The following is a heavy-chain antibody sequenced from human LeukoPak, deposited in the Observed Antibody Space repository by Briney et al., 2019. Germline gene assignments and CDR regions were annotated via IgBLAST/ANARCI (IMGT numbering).Heavy chain of an antibody. CDR2: ISSSSSYT. CDR1: GFTFSSYS. CDR3: AKDGPYYYDSSDYYNLPHFDS. Sequence: GGSLRLSCAASGFTFSSYSMNWVRQAPGKGLEWVSSISSSSSYTYYADSMKGRFTISRDNSKNTLYLQMNSLRAEDTAVYYCAKDGPYYYDSSDYYNLPHFDSWGQGTLVTVSS. D-gene: IGHD3-22*01. V-gene: IGHV3-21*01. J-gene: IGHJ4*02.